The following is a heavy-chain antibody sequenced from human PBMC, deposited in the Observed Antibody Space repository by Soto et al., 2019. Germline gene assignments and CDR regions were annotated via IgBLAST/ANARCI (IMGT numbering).Heavy chain of an antibody. D-gene: IGHD3-16*02. CDR1: GFTFSNAW. Sequence: GGSLGLSCAASGFTFSNAWMSWVRQAPGKGLEWVGRIKSKTDGGTTDYAAPVKGRFTISRDDSKNTLYLQMNSLKTEDTAVYYCTTEPPSYDYIWGSYRYEVGAFDIWGQGTMVTVSS. J-gene: IGHJ3*02. CDR2: IKSKTDGGTT. V-gene: IGHV3-15*01. CDR3: TTEPPSYDYIWGSYRYEVGAFDI.